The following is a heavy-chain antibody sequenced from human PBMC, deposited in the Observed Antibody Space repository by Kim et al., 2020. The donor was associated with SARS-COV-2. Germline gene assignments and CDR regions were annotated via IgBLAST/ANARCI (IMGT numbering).Heavy chain of an antibody. V-gene: IGHV3-48*03. D-gene: IGHD5-12*01. CDR1: GFIFSSSE. Sequence: GGSLRLSCAASGFIFSSSEMNWVRQAPGKGLEWVSYISSSASTIYYANSVKGRFTISRDNAKNSLYLQMNSLRAEDTAVYYCVREGLGDGYNYNWFDPWGQGTLVTVSS. CDR2: ISSSASTI. CDR3: VREGLGDGYNYNWFDP. J-gene: IGHJ5*02.